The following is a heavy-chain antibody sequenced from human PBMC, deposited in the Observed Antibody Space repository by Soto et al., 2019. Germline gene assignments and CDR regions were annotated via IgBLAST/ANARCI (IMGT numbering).Heavy chain of an antibody. CDR3: ARGAGSYFRRVVGAFDI. CDR2: IKQDGSEK. D-gene: IGHD3-10*01. J-gene: IGHJ3*02. CDR1: GFTFSSYW. Sequence: PVGSLRLSCAASGFTFSSYWMTWVRQAPGKGLEWVANIKQDGSEKFYVDSVKGRFTISRDNAKNSLYMQMNSLRAEDTAVYYCARGAGSYFRRVVGAFDIWGQGTMVTVSS. V-gene: IGHV3-7*04.